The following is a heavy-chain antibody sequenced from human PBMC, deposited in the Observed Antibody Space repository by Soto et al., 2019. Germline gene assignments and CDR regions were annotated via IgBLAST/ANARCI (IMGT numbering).Heavy chain of an antibody. CDR1: GYTFTGYY. CDR2: INPNSGGT. CDR3: ARDLIAARPGYYYYYGMDF. Sequence: ASVKVSCKASGYTFTGYYMHWVRQAPGQGLEWMGWINPNSGGTNYAQKFQGWVTMTRDTSISTAYMELSRLRSDDTAVYYCARDLIAARPGYYYYYGMDFWVQGTTGTVS. J-gene: IGHJ6*02. D-gene: IGHD6-6*01. V-gene: IGHV1-2*04.